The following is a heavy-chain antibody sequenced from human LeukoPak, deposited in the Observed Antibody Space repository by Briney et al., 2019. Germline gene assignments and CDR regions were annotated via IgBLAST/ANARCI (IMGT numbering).Heavy chain of an antibody. CDR1: GFIFSSYE. V-gene: IGHV3-48*03. CDR3: ARNRGDYGDYVFPYFDY. D-gene: IGHD4-17*01. Sequence: GGSLRLSCVASGFIFSSYEMNWVRQTPGKGLEWLAHISSSGNSIYYADSVRGRFTISRDNAKNSLYLQMNSLRAEDTALYYCARNRGDYGDYVFPYFDYWGQGTLVTVSS. CDR2: ISSSGNSI. J-gene: IGHJ4*02.